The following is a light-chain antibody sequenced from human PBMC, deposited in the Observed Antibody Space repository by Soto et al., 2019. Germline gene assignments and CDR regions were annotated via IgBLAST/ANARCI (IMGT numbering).Light chain of an antibody. J-gene: IGKJ5*01. CDR1: QSISGW. CDR3: QQYNNWPPIT. CDR2: DVS. V-gene: IGKV1-5*01. Sequence: DIQMTQSPSTLSASVGDRVTITCRASQSISGWLAWYQQKPGKAPNLLIYDVSTLESGVPSRFSGSGSGTEFTLTISSLQSEDFAVYYCQQYNNWPPITFGQGTRLEIK.